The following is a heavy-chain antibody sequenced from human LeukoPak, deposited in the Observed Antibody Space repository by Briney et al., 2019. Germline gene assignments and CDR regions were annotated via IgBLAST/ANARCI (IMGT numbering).Heavy chain of an antibody. D-gene: IGHD3-3*02. J-gene: IGHJ6*02. V-gene: IGHV3-7*01. CDR3: TSTTLAGSRDV. CDR2: IKQDGGEK. Sequence: PGGSRRLSCVGYGFTFSTYWMSWVRQAPGKGLEWVANIKQDGGEKYYVDSVKGRFTISRDNAKNSLYLQMNSLRAEDTAVYYCTSTTLAGSRDVWGQGTTVTVSS. CDR1: GFTFSTYW.